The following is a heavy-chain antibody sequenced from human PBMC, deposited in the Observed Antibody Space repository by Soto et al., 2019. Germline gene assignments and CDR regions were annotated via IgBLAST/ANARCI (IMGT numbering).Heavy chain of an antibody. V-gene: IGHV4-31*03. D-gene: IGHD3-22*01. J-gene: IGHJ3*02. CDR2: IYYSGST. CDR1: GGSISSGGYY. CDR3: ARMLAYYYDSSGYSDAFDI. Sequence: SENLSLTCTVSGGSISSGGYYWSWIRRHPGKGLEWIGYIYYSGSTYYNPSLKSRVTISVDTSKNQFSLKLSSVTAADTAVYYCARMLAYYYDSSGYSDAFDIWGPGTTVTVSS.